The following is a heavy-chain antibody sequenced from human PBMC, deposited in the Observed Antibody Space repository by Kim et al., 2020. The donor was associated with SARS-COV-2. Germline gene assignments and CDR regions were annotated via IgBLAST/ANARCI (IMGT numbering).Heavy chain of an antibody. J-gene: IGHJ4*02. CDR2: ISSSGITD. D-gene: IGHD6-19*01. V-gene: IGHV3-48*03. CDR1: GFTFSSYE. Sequence: GGSLRLSCAAAGFTFSSYEMNWVRQAPGKGLEWVSYISSSGITDHYADSVKGRFTVSRDNAKNSLYLQMNSLRVEDTAVYFCARETSVAGGDYWGPGTL. CDR3: ARETSVAGGDY.